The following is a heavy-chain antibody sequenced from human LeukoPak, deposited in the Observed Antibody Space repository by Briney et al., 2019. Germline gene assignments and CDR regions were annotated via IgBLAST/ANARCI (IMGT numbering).Heavy chain of an antibody. J-gene: IGHJ4*02. CDR3: ARGTGKQQLVPCSY. CDR2: INHSGST. Sequence: SETLSLTRAVSGGSFSGYYWSWIRQPPAKGLEWIGEINHSGSTNYNPSLKSRVTISVDTSKNQFSLKLSSVTAADTAVYYCARGTGKQQLVPCSYWGQGTLVTVSS. CDR1: GGSFSGYY. D-gene: IGHD6-13*01. V-gene: IGHV4-34*01.